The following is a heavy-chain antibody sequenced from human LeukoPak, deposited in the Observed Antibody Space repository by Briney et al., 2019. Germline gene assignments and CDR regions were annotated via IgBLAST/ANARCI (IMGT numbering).Heavy chain of an antibody. D-gene: IGHD4-17*01. CDR3: ARGAPRAYGEHVPLDY. CDR2: MYYTASM. Sequence: NPSETLSLTCAVSGGSISSGDYSWSWIRQTPGKGLEWIAYMYYTASMYYNPSLKSRVIILTDTSKNQFSLRLSSVTAADTAVYYCARGAPRAYGEHVPLDYWGQGTLVTVSS. J-gene: IGHJ4*02. CDR1: GGSISSGDYS. V-gene: IGHV4-30-4*07.